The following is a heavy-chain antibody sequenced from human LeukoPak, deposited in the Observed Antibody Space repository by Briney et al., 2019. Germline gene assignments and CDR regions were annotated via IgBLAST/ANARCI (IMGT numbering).Heavy chain of an antibody. CDR3: ARDYDFWSGRDY. J-gene: IGHJ4*02. V-gene: IGHV1-8*03. Sequence: ASVKVSCKASGYTFTSYDINWVRQATGQGLEWMGWMNPNSGNTGYAQKFQSRVTITRNTSISTAYMELSSLRSEDTAVYYCARDYDFWSGRDYWGQGTLVTVSS. CDR2: MNPNSGNT. CDR1: GYTFTSYD. D-gene: IGHD3-3*01.